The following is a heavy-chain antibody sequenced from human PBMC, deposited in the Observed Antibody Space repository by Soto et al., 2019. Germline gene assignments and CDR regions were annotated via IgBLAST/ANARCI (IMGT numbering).Heavy chain of an antibody. V-gene: IGHV1-18*04. CDR2: ISAYNGNT. Sequence: GASVKVSCKASGYTFTSYGISWVRQAPGQGLEWMGWISAYNGNTNYARKLQGRVTMTTDTSTSTAYMELRSLRSDDTAVYYCTRAKTVTTRYYFDYWGQGTLVTVSS. J-gene: IGHJ4*02. CDR3: TRAKTVTTRYYFDY. CDR1: GYTFTSYG. D-gene: IGHD4-17*01.